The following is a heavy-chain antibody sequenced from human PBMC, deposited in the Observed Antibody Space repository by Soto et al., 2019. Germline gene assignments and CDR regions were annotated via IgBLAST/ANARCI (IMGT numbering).Heavy chain of an antibody. CDR3: AREYYYDSSGYYSRGAFDI. D-gene: IGHD3-22*01. V-gene: IGHV4-59*01. CDR1: GGSISNYY. J-gene: IGHJ3*02. CDR2: IYNSGST. Sequence: SETLSLTCTVSGGSISNYYWNWIRQPPGKGLEWIGSIYNSGSTNYNPSLKSRVTISVDTSKNQFSLKQSSVTAADTAVYYCAREYYYDSSGYYSRGAFDIWGQGTMVTVSS.